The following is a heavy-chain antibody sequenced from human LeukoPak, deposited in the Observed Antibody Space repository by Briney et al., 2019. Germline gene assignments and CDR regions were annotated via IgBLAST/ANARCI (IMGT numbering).Heavy chain of an antibody. CDR1: GFTFSSYW. J-gene: IGHJ5*02. D-gene: IGHD6-6*01. Sequence: PGGSLRLSCAASGFTFSSYWMSWVRQAPGKGMEWVANIKQAGSEKYYVGSVKGRLTISRDNAKNSLYLQMKSLRAEDSAVYYCARMGQLAVRNWFDPWGQGTLVTVSS. CDR2: IKQAGSEK. CDR3: ARMGQLAVRNWFDP. V-gene: IGHV3-7*01.